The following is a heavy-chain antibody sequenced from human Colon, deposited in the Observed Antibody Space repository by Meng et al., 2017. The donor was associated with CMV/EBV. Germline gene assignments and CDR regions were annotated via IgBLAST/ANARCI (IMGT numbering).Heavy chain of an antibody. D-gene: IGHD4-17*01. CDR2: IDWEDDK. Sequence: SGATLVKPTQTCTLTCTFSGFSLSTSEMRVSWIRQPPGKALEWLAHIDWEDDKFYNTSLKTRLTISKDTSKNQVVLTMTNMDPVDTATYYCARMTLPSSYGDYFDYWGQGTLVTVSS. CDR3: ARMTLPSSYGDYFDY. J-gene: IGHJ4*02. CDR1: GFSLSTSEMR. V-gene: IGHV2-70D*14.